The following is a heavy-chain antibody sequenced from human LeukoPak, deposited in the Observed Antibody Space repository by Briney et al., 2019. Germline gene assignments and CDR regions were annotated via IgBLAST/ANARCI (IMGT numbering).Heavy chain of an antibody. V-gene: IGHV3-30*03. CDR3: ARIAATSPYYYYYMDV. CDR2: ISYDGSNK. Sequence: GRSLRLSCAASGFTFSSYGMHWVRQAPGKGLEWVAVISYDGSNKYYADSVKGRFTISRDNSKNTLYLQMNSLRAEDTAVYYCARIAATSPYYYYYMDVWGKGTTVTVSS. D-gene: IGHD6-13*01. CDR1: GFTFSSYG. J-gene: IGHJ6*03.